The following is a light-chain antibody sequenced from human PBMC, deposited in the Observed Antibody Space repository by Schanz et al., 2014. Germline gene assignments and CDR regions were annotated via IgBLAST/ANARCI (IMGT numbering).Light chain of an antibody. CDR1: SSDVGGYKY. V-gene: IGLV2-8*01. J-gene: IGLJ1*01. Sequence: QSVLTQPPSASGSPGQSVTISCTGTSSDVGGYKYVSWYQQHPGKAPKLMIYDVTKRPSGVPDRFSGSKSGNTASLTVSGLQAEDEADYYCTSYAGSNNFGVFGTGTKLTVL. CDR3: TSYAGSNNFGV. CDR2: DVT.